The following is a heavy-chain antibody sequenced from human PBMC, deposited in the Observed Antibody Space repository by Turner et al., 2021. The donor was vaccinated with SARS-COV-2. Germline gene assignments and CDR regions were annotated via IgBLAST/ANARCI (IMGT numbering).Heavy chain of an antibody. V-gene: IGHV4-31*03. J-gene: IGHJ5*02. Sequence: QVQLQESGPGLVKPSQTLSLTCTFSGCSLSSGGYYWSWIRQHPGKGLEWIGYIYYSGSTYYNPSLKSRVTISVDTSKNQFSLKLSSVTAADTAVYYCARDHLDPSTVTTWRGFDPWGQGTLVTVSS. CDR2: IYYSGST. CDR1: GCSLSSGGYY. CDR3: ARDHLDPSTVTTWRGFDP. D-gene: IGHD4-17*01.